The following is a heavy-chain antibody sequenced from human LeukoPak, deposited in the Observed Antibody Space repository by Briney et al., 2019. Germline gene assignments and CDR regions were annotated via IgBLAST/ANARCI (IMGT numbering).Heavy chain of an antibody. CDR2: ISWDGGST. CDR1: GFTFDDYA. V-gene: IGHV3-43D*03. J-gene: IGHJ6*03. Sequence: GGSLRLSCAASGFTFDDYAMHWVRQTPGKGLEWISFISWDGGSTYYADSVEGRFTISRDSSKNSLYLQMNSLRDEDTALYYCTKDRANYMDVWGKGTTVTVSS. CDR3: TKDRANYMDV.